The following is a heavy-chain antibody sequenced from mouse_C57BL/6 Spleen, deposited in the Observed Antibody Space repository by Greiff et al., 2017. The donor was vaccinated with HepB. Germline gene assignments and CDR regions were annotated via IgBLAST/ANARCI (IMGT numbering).Heavy chain of an antibody. D-gene: IGHD4-1*01. CDR3: ARLNWDDYFDY. CDR2: ISSGSSTI. V-gene: IGHV5-17*01. CDR1: GFTFSDYG. Sequence: EVQLVESGGGLVKPGGSLKLSCAASGFTFSDYGMHWVRQAPEQGLEWVAYISSGSSTIYYADTVKGRFTISRDNAKNTLLLQMTSLRPEDAAMYYCARLNWDDYFDYWGQSTSLTVSS. J-gene: IGHJ2*03.